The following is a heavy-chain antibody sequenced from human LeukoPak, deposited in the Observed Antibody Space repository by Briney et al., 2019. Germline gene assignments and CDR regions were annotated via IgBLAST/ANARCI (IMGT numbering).Heavy chain of an antibody. D-gene: IGHD6-19*01. V-gene: IGHV3-23*01. CDR3: AREGAVAGTWFDY. J-gene: IGHJ4*02. Sequence: GGSLRLSCAVSGFTFRSYAMSWVRQAPGKGLEWVSVLSGSGGTTYYADSVKGRFTISRDNSKNTLYLQMNSLRAEDTAVYYCAREGAVAGTWFDYWGQGTLVTVSS. CDR2: LSGSGGTT. CDR1: GFTFRSYA.